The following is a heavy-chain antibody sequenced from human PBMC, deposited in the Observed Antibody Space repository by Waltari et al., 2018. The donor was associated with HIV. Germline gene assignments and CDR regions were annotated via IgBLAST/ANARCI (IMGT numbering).Heavy chain of an antibody. Sequence: QVQLVQSGAEVRKPGSSVQASCKPSGGSFASDSIHWVRQAPGKGREWMGSIVPTSDKPNYAQKSQGRVTITADRSTGTVYLEVTNLSPADTAIYYCATARETMGVDFDYWGQGTLITVSS. J-gene: IGHJ4*02. CDR2: IVPTSDKP. V-gene: IGHV1-69*02. CDR3: ATARETMGVDFDY. D-gene: IGHD3-10*01. CDR1: GGSFASDS.